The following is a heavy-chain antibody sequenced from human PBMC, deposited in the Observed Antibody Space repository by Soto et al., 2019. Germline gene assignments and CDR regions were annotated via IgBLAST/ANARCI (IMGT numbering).Heavy chain of an antibody. CDR3: VRQGIDYLHGLAEV. Sequence: QVQLQQSGPRLVKPSETLSLTCTVSSGPSRSYNWGWIRQSPRRGLEWIGYVYYTGDTAYNPSVKSQVTISADTSTNTISLILSSVTAADTAVYYCVRQGIDYLHGLAEVWGQGTTVTVSS. CDR1: SGPSRSYN. D-gene: IGHD1-26*01. V-gene: IGHV4-59*08. J-gene: IGHJ6*02. CDR2: VYYTGDT.